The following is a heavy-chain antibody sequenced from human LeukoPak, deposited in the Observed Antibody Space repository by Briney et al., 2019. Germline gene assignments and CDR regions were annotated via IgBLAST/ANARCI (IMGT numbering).Heavy chain of an antibody. J-gene: IGHJ4*02. Sequence: SETLSLTCTVSGGSISSRGYYWNWIRQPAGKGLEWIGSIYHSGSTYYNPSLKSRVTISVDTSKNQFSLKLSSVTAADTAVYYCAREPVLTLDQLFDYWGQGTLVTVSS. D-gene: IGHD1-1*01. CDR2: IYHSGST. V-gene: IGHV4-39*07. CDR1: GGSISSRGYY. CDR3: AREPVLTLDQLFDY.